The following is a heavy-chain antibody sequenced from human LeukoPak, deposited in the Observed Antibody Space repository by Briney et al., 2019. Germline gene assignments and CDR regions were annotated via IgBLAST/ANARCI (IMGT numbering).Heavy chain of an antibody. V-gene: IGHV3-30*03. CDR2: ISYDGSRK. D-gene: IGHD5-12*01. CDR1: GFTCGSCG. CDR3: ARGRNVVATSGYFDY. Sequence: GGSLRLSCAVSGFTCGSCGIRWVRQAPGKGLEWVSLISYDGSRKQYADSVRGRFTISRDNSKNTLYLQMNSLRAEDTAVYYCARGRNVVATSGYFDYWGQGTLVTVSS. J-gene: IGHJ4*02.